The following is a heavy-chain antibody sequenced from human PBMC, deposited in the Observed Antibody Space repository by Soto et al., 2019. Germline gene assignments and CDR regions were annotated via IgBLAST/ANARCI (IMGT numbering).Heavy chain of an antibody. D-gene: IGHD3-3*01. V-gene: IGHV3-30*18. CDR3: AKDMYYDFWSGYPRHYYYHYGMDV. CDR2: ISYDGSNK. Sequence: GGSLRLSCAASGFTFSSYGMHWVRQAPGKGLEWVAVISYDGSNKYYADSVKGRFTISRDNSKNTLYLQMNSLRAEDTAVYYCAKDMYYDFWSGYPRHYYYHYGMDVWGQGTTVTVSS. J-gene: IGHJ6*02. CDR1: GFTFSSYG.